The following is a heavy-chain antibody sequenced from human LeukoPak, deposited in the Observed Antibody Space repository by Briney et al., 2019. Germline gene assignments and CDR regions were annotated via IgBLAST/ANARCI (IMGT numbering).Heavy chain of an antibody. D-gene: IGHD1-26*01. CDR1: GFTFSSYW. V-gene: IGHV3-74*01. Sequence: GGSLRLSCAASGFTFSSYWMHWVRQAPGKGLVWVSRINSDGSSTSYADSVKGRFTISRDNAKHTLYLQMNSLRAEDTAVYYCAKGGATFKSILDYWGRGTLVTVSS. CDR2: INSDGSST. CDR3: AKGGATFKSILDY. J-gene: IGHJ2*01.